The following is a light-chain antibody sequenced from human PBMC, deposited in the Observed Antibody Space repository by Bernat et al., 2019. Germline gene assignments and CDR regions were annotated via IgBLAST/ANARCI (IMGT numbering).Light chain of an antibody. V-gene: IGLV2-11*01. J-gene: IGLJ1*01. CDR3: CSYAGSYTYV. CDR1: SSDVGGYNY. CDR2: GVS. Sequence: QSALTQPRSVSGSPGQSVTISCTGTSSDVGGYNYVSWYQHHPGKAPRLMISGVSTRPPGVPHRFSGSKSGNTAALTIPGVQAEDDADYYCCSYAGSYTYVFGPGTKVTVL.